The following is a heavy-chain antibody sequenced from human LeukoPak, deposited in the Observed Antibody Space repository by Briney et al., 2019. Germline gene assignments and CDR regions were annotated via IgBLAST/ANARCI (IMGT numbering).Heavy chain of an antibody. Sequence: ASVKVSCKASGYTFTSYYMHWVRQAPGQGLEWMGIINPSGGSTSYAQKFQGRVTMTRDTYTSTVYMELSSLRSEDTAVYYCARGESNYDILTGYLDYWGQGTLVTVSS. J-gene: IGHJ4*02. CDR1: GYTFTSYY. V-gene: IGHV1-46*03. CDR2: INPSGGST. D-gene: IGHD3-9*01. CDR3: ARGESNYDILTGYLDY.